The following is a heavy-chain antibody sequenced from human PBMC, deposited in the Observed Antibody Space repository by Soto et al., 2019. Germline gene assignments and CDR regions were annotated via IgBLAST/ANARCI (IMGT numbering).Heavy chain of an antibody. V-gene: IGHV3-30*18. Sequence: PGGSXRLSCAASGFTFSSYDMHWVRQAPGKGLEWMAVISYDGSNTYYAESVKGRFTISRGNSKNTLFLHVNSLRAEDTAVYYCAKDQSSLVVVPAATKLDYWGQGTLVTVSS. CDR3: AKDQSSLVVVPAATKLDY. D-gene: IGHD2-2*01. J-gene: IGHJ4*02. CDR2: ISYDGSNT. CDR1: GFTFSSYD.